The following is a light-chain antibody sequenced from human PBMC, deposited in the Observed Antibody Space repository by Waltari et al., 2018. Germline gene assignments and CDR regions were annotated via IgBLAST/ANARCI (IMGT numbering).Light chain of an antibody. Sequence: QSALTQPASVSGSPGQSITISCPGTSSDVGGYKYVSWYQQHPGKAPKLMIYDVSNRPSGVSNRFSGSKSGNTASLTISGLQAEDEADYYCSSYTSTSTYVFGSGTKVIVL. CDR1: SSDVGGYKY. V-gene: IGLV2-14*01. CDR2: DVS. CDR3: SSYTSTSTYV. J-gene: IGLJ1*01.